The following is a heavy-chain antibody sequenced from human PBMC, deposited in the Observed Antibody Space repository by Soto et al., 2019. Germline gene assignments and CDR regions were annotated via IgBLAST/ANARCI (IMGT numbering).Heavy chain of an antibody. D-gene: IGHD5-12*01. CDR3: ARDGGYTGYEEGNPFDI. V-gene: IGHV4-4*07. CDR1: GGSISHHY. CDR2: MYVTGIT. J-gene: IGHJ3*02. Sequence: QVQLQESGPGLVKPSETLSLICTVSGGSISHHYWSWIRQPAGTRLEWIGRMYVTGITNYNPSLKKRVSMSIDTSKNQFSLKLSSVTAADTAVYYCARDGGYTGYEEGNPFDIWGQGTMVTVSS.